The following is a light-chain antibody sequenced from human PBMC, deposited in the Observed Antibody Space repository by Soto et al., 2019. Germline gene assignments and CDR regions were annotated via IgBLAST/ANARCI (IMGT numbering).Light chain of an antibody. CDR3: QQHSDWPLT. V-gene: IGKV3D-15*01. Sequence: EIVMTQSPATLSLSPGERVTLSCWASQSVSNNLAWYQQKPGQAPRLLIYGATTTATGIPARFSGSGSGTEFTLTISSLQSEDFTVYYCQQHSDWPLTFGGGTKVEIK. CDR1: QSVSNN. J-gene: IGKJ4*02. CDR2: GAT.